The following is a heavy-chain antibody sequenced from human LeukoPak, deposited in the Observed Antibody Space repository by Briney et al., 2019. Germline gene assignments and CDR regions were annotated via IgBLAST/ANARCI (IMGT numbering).Heavy chain of an antibody. CDR3: ARLPRDGYSY. V-gene: IGHV1-2*02. J-gene: IGHJ4*02. Sequence: ASVKVSCKTSGYTFTDHYMHWVRQAPGQGLEWMGWINPKSGGTNYAQRFQGRVTMTRDTSISTASMELSRLRSDDTAIYYCARLPRDGYSYWGQGTLVTVSS. CDR2: INPKSGGT. D-gene: IGHD5-24*01. CDR1: GYTFTDHY.